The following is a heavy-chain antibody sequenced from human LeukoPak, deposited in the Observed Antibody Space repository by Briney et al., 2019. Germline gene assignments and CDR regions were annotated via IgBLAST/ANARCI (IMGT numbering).Heavy chain of an antibody. CDR2: ISGSGGSS. D-gene: IGHD2-15*01. V-gene: IGHV3-23*01. J-gene: IGHJ4*02. Sequence: GGSLRLSCAVTGLTFTTFAMTWVRQAPGKGLEWVSSISGSGGSSYHADSVKGRFTISRDNSKNTVYLHMNSLRADDTAIYYCASGRGYSEYWSQRTLVTVSS. CDR3: ASGRGYSEY. CDR1: GLTFTTFA.